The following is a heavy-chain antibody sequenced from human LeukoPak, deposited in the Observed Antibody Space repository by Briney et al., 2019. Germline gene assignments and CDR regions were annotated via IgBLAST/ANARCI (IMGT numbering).Heavy chain of an antibody. CDR2: INDKGVDK. CDR3: ARDNRDRAFDY. J-gene: IGHJ4*02. Sequence: GGSLGLSCGASGFIFSKYGMHWVRQAPGKGLEWVAFINDKGVDKNYADSVKGRFTISRDNSKNTLVLQMNSLRSEDTAVYFCARDNRDRAFDYWGQGTLVTVSS. D-gene: IGHD1-14*01. V-gene: IGHV3-30*02. CDR1: GFIFSKYG.